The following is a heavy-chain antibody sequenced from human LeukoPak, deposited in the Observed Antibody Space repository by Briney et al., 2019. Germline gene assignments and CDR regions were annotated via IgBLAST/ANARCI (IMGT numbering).Heavy chain of an antibody. V-gene: IGHV4-38-2*01. Sequence: SETLSLTCAVSGYSISSGYYWGWIRQPPGKGLEWIGSIYHSGSTYYNPSLKSRVTISVDTFKNQFSLKLSSVTAADTAVYYCASSPSRDNWFDPWGQGTLVTVSS. D-gene: IGHD2-2*01. CDR2: IYHSGST. J-gene: IGHJ5*02. CDR3: ASSPSRDNWFDP. CDR1: GYSISSGYY.